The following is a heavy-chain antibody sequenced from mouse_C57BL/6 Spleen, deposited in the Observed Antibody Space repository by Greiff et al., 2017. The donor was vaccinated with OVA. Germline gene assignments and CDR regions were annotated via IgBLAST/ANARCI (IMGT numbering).Heavy chain of an antibody. CDR1: FSPFPLSF. CDR3: ARSAARATAHFDY. D-gene: IGHD3-3*01. V-gene: IGHV1-50*01. J-gene: IGHJ2*01. Sequence: VQLQQSGAELVKPGASVPLSFPSSFSPFPLSFLQWVKQRPGQGLEWIGEIDPSDSYTNYNQKFKGKATLTVDTSSSTAYMQLSSLTSEDSAVYECARSAARATAHFDYWGQGTTLTVSS. CDR2: IDPSDSYT.